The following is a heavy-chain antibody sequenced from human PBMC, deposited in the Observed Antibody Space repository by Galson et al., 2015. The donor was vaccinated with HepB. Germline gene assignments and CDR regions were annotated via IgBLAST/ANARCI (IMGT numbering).Heavy chain of an antibody. CDR1: GFTFSSYA. CDR2: ISGNGGST. J-gene: IGHJ4*02. Sequence: SLRLSCAASGFTFSSYAMHWVRQAPGKGLEYVSAISGNGGSTYYADSVKGRFTISRDNSKNTLYLQMSSLRAEDTAVYYCVKDRDGITMVRGVIFDYWGQGTLVTASS. CDR3: VKDRDGITMVRGVIFDY. V-gene: IGHV3-64D*06. D-gene: IGHD3-10*01.